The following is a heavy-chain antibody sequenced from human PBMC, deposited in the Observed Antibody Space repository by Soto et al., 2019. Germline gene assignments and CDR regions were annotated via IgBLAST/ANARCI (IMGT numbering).Heavy chain of an antibody. CDR2: IKSKTDGVTT. V-gene: IGHV3-15*01. Sequence: EVQLVESGGGLVKPGGSLRLSCAASRFTFSNAWMSWVRQASGKGLEWVGRIKSKTDGVTTDYASSGKGRFSISRDDSKNTMFLQMDRLKTEDTAVYYCTTDNCSGGRCTGWDVWGKGTTVTVSS. CDR1: RFTFSNAW. J-gene: IGHJ6*04. D-gene: IGHD2-15*01. CDR3: TTDNCSGGRCTGWDV.